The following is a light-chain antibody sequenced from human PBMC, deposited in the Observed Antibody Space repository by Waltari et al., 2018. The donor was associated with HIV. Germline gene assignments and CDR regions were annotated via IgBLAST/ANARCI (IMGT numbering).Light chain of an antibody. J-gene: IGKJ2*01. CDR2: KAS. V-gene: IGKV1-5*03. CDR1: QSISSW. CDR3: QQYYRYPYT. Sequence: IQMTQSPSTLSASVGARVTIPCRASQSISSWLAWYQQKPGKAPKRLIYKASSLESGVPSRFSGSGSETEFTLTVSSLQPDDLAAYYCQQYYRYPYTFGQGTKLEIK.